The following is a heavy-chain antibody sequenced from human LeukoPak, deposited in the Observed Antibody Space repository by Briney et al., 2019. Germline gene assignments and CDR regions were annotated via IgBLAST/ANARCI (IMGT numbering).Heavy chain of an antibody. CDR2: IYHSGST. CDR3: AGVEGWRYSYGYFDF. CDR1: GYSISSGYD. D-gene: IGHD5-18*01. V-gene: IGHV4-38-2*01. Sequence: SETLSLTCAVSGYSISSGYDWGWIRQPPGKGLEWIGSIYHSGSTYYNPSLKSRVTISVDTSKNQFSLKLSSVTAADTAVYYCAGVEGWRYSYGYFDFWGQGTLATVSS. J-gene: IGHJ4*02.